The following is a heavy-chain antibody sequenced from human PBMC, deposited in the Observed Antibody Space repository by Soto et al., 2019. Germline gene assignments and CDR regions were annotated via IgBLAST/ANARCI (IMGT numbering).Heavy chain of an antibody. D-gene: IGHD2-2*01. V-gene: IGHV3-33*01. J-gene: IGHJ6*02. CDR2: IWYDGSNK. Sequence: GSLRLYCAASGFTFSSYGMHWVRQGPGKGLELVAVIWYDGSNKYYADSVKGRFTISRDNSKNTLYLQMNSLRAEDTAVYYCARVIGYCSSTSCLYYYYGMDVWGQGTTVTVSS. CDR3: ARVIGYCSSTSCLYYYYGMDV. CDR1: GFTFSSYG.